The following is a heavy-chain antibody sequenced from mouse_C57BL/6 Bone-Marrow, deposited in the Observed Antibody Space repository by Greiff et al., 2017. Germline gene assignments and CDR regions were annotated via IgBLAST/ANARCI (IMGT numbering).Heavy chain of an antibody. CDR1: GFNIKNTY. CDR3: ARSDYYSNPYYAMDY. Sequence: EVMLVESVAELVRPGASVKLSCTASGFNIKNTYLHWVKQRPEQGLEWIGRIDPAHGNTKYAPKFQGKATITADTSSNTAYLQLSSLTSEDTAIYYCARSDYYSNPYYAMDYWGQGASVTVAS. CDR2: IDPAHGNT. J-gene: IGHJ4*01. D-gene: IGHD2-5*01. V-gene: IGHV14-3*01.